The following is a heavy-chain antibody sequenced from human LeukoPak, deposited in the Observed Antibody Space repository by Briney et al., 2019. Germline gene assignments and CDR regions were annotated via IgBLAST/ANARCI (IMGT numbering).Heavy chain of an antibody. CDR3: ARDLESPYGLGAYYYYGMDV. V-gene: IGHV4-59*01. CDR2: IYYSGST. D-gene: IGHD2-21*01. J-gene: IGHJ6*02. Sequence: SETLSLTCTVSGGAINSYHWTWIRQPPGKGLEWIGYIYYSGSTNYNPSLKSRVTISVDTSKNQFSLKLSSVTAADTAVYYCARDLESPYGLGAYYYYGMDVWGQGTTVTVSS. CDR1: GGAINSYH.